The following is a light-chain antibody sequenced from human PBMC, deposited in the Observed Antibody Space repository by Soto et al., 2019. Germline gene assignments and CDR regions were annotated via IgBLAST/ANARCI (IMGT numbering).Light chain of an antibody. CDR2: GSS. Sequence: EVVLTQSPGTLSLSPGERATLSCRASQSVSNNYLAWYQQKPGQGPRLLIFGSSDRATGIPDRFSGSGSGKDFTLTISRLEPEDFAVYYCQQYGSPPPYTFGQGTKLEI. J-gene: IGKJ2*01. CDR1: QSVSNNY. V-gene: IGKV3-20*01. CDR3: QQYGSPPPYT.